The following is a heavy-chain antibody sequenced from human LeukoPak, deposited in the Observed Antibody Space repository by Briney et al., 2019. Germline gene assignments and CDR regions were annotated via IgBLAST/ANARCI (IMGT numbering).Heavy chain of an antibody. Sequence: GGSLRLSCAASGFTFDDYAMHWVRQAPGKGLEWVSGISWNSGSIGYADSVKGRFTISRDNAKNSLYLQMNGLRAEDMALYYCAKAISSWYEHPFHYWGQGTLVTVSS. CDR1: GFTFDDYA. CDR3: AKAISSWYEHPFHY. J-gene: IGHJ4*02. V-gene: IGHV3-9*03. CDR2: ISWNSGSI. D-gene: IGHD6-13*01.